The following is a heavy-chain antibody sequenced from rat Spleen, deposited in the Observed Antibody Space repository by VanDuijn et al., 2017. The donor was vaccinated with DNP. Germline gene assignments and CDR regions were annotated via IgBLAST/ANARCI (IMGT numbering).Heavy chain of an antibody. CDR1: AYSITTNY. D-gene: IGHD1-12*02. J-gene: IGHJ1*01. V-gene: IGHV3-1*01. CDR3: ARYKSSYYSYWYFDF. CDR2: ISYSGST. Sequence: EVQLQESGPGLVKPSQSLSLTCSVTAYSITTNYWGWIRKFPGNKMEYIGHISYSGSTHYNPSLKSLISITRDTSKNQFFLRLNSVTTKGTATYYCARYKSSYYSYWYFDFWGPGTMVTVSS.